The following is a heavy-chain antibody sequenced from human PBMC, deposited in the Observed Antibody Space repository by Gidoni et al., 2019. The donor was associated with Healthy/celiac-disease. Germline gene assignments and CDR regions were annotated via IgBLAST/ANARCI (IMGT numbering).Heavy chain of an antibody. V-gene: IGHV3-23*01. CDR2: ISGSGGST. Sequence: EVQLLESGGGLVQPGGSLRLSCAASGFTFSSYAMSWVRQAPGKGLEWVSAISGSGGSTYYADSVKGRFTISRDNSKNTLYLQMNSLRAEDTAVYYCAKSSGIAVAGVWYFDLWGRGTLVTVSS. CDR1: GFTFSSYA. CDR3: AKSSGIAVAGVWYFDL. D-gene: IGHD6-19*01. J-gene: IGHJ2*01.